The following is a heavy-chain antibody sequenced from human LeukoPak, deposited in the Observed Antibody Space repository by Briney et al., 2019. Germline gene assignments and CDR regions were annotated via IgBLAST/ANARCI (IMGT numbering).Heavy chain of an antibody. V-gene: IGHV3-23*01. D-gene: IGHD6-13*01. J-gene: IGHJ6*02. CDR1: GFTFSSYA. Sequence: PGGSLRLSCAASGFTFSSYAMSWVRQAPGKGLEWVSAISGSGGSTYYADSVKGRFTISRDNSKNTLYLQMNSLRAEDTAVYHCAKAARIAPPHYYYYGMDVWGQGTTVTVSS. CDR2: ISGSGGST. CDR3: AKAARIAPPHYYYYGMDV.